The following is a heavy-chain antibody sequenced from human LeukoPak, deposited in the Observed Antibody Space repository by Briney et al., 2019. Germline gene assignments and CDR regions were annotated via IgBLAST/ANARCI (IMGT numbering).Heavy chain of an antibody. CDR2: ISGSGGST. D-gene: IGHD2-2*01. CDR1: GFTFSGYA. V-gene: IGHV3-23*01. J-gene: IGHJ5*02. Sequence: GGSLRLSCAASGFTFSGYAMSWVRQAPGKGLEWVSAISGSGGSTYYADSVKGRFTISRDNSKNTLYLQMNSLTAEDTAQYYCAKGGCSSTTCYLANPWGQGTLVTVSS. CDR3: AKGGCSSTTCYLANP.